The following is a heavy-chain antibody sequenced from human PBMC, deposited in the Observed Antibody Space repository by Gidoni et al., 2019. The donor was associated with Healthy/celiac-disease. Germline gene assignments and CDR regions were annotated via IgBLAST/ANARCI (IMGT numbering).Heavy chain of an antibody. V-gene: IGHV3-7*01. D-gene: IGHD2-2*01. CDR2: IKQDGSEK. Sequence: EVQLVESGGGLVQPGGSLRLSCAASGFTFSSYWMRWVRQAPGKGLEWVANIKQDGSEKYYVDSVKGRFTISRDNAKNSLYLQMNSLRAEDTAVYYCARWGGDIVVVLPYYYGMDVWGQGTTVTVSS. CDR3: ARWGGDIVVVLPYYYGMDV. J-gene: IGHJ6*02. CDR1: GFTFSSYW.